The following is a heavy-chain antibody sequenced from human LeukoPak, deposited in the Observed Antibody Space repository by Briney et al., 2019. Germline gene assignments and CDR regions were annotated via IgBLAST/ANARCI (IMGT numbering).Heavy chain of an antibody. D-gene: IGHD2-15*01. V-gene: IGHV4-59*11. Sequence: SETLSLTCTVSGGSITSHSWGWIRQPPGKGLEWIGYIFYSGHTNYNPSLRSRVTISLDTSKTQFSLRLSSVTAADTAVYYCARDTDRRSSPGSWFDPWGQGTLVTVSS. CDR2: IFYSGHT. CDR1: GGSITSHS. J-gene: IGHJ5*02. CDR3: ARDTDRRSSPGSWFDP.